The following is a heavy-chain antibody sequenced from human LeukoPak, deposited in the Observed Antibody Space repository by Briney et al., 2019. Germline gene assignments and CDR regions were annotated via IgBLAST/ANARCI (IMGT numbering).Heavy chain of an antibody. CDR2: IYSGGST. CDR3: AKGYNYDSSGLTYFNY. CDR1: GLTFSSYA. V-gene: IGHV3-23*03. J-gene: IGHJ4*02. D-gene: IGHD3-22*01. Sequence: PGGSLRLSCAASGLTFSSYAVTWVRQAPGRGLEWVSVIYSGGSTYYADSVKGRFTISRDNSKNTLYLQMNSLRAEDTAVYYCAKGYNYDSSGLTYFNYWGQGALVTVSS.